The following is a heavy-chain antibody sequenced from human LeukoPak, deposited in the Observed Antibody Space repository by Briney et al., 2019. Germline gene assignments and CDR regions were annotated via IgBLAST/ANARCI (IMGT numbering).Heavy chain of an antibody. CDR3: VRDDGRKIQPLSIGYYYGMDV. Sequence: SETLSLTCTVSGGSISSGDYYWSWIRQSPGKGLEWIGYIYHSGSTYYNPSLKSRVTISVDTSKNRFSLKLSSVTAADTAVYYCVRDDGRKIQPLSIGYYYGMDVWGQGTTVTVSS. CDR2: IYHSGST. V-gene: IGHV4-30-4*01. D-gene: IGHD5-18*01. CDR1: GGSISSGDYY. J-gene: IGHJ6*02.